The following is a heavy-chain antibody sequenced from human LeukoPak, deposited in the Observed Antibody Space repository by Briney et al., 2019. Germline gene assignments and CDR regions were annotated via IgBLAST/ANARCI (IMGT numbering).Heavy chain of an antibody. Sequence: GGSLRLSCVASGFSFSVFWMHWVRQVPGKGPVWVSRIKTDGSITDYADSVKGRFTISRDNAKNTLYLQMNSLRAEDTAVYYCAELGITMIGGVWGKGTTVTISS. J-gene: IGHJ6*04. CDR3: AELGITMIGGV. CDR1: GFSFSVFW. CDR2: IKTDGSIT. D-gene: IGHD3-10*02. V-gene: IGHV3-74*01.